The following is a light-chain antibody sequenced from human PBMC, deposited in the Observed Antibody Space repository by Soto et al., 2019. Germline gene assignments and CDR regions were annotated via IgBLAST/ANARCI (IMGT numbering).Light chain of an antibody. CDR3: SSYSRYLVLV. V-gene: IGLV2-14*01. J-gene: IGLJ3*02. CDR2: EVS. CDR1: SSDIGGYKY. Sequence: QSALTQPAAVSGSLGQSITISCTGTSSDIGGYKYVSWYQQHPGKAPKLIIFEVSNRPSGVSDRFSGSDSGNTASLTISGLQAEDEADYCCSSYSRYLVLVFGGGTKLTVL.